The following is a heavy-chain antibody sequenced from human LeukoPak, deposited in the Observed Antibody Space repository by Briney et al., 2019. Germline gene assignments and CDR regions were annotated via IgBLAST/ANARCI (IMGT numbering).Heavy chain of an antibody. CDR3: ARGHSSWYGFYWFDP. CDR2: IYYSGST. D-gene: IGHD6-13*01. J-gene: IGHJ5*02. V-gene: IGHV4-31*03. CDR1: GGSISSGGYY. Sequence: SQTLSLTCTVSGGSISSGGYYWSWIRQHPGRGLEWIGYIYYSGSTYYNPSLKSRVTISVDTSKNQFSLKLSSVTAADTAVYYCARGHSSWYGFYWFDPWGQGTLVTVSS.